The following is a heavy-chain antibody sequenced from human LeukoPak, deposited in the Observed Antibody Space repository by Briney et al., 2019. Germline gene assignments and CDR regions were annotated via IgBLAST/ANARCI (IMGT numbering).Heavy chain of an antibody. CDR2: IFHSGST. CDR1: GGSISSGGYS. V-gene: IGHV4-30-2*01. J-gene: IGHJ6*04. Sequence: SQTLSLTCAVSGGSISSGGYSWSWIRQPPGKGLEWIGYIFHSGSTYYNPSLKSRVTISVDRSKNQFSLKLSSVTAADTAVYYCARGRLYCSSTSCSPYGMDVRGKGTTVTVSS. CDR3: ARGRLYCSSTSCSPYGMDV. D-gene: IGHD2-2*01.